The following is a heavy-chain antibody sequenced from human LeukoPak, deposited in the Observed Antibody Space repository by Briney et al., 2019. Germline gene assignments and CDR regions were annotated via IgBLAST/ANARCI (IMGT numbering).Heavy chain of an antibody. V-gene: IGHV4-4*07. CDR1: GGSISSYS. Sequence: SETLSLTCTVSGGSISSYSWNWIRQPAGKGLEWIGRIYTSGSTNYNPSLKSRVTMSVDTSKNQFSLKLSSVTAADTAIYYCVRASSGSYYYFDYWGQGTLVTVSS. CDR3: VRASSGSYYYFDY. D-gene: IGHD3-22*01. J-gene: IGHJ4*02. CDR2: IYTSGST.